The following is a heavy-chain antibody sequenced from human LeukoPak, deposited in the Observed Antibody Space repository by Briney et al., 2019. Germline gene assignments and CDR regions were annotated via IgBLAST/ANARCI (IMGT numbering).Heavy chain of an antibody. Sequence: GGSLRLSCAASGFTVSSNYMSWVRQAPGKGLEWVSVIYSGGSTYHADSVKGRFTISRDNSKNTLYLQMNSLRAEDTAVYYCSQVVGYPPLVYWGQGTLVTVSS. CDR2: IYSGGST. CDR1: GFTVSSNY. J-gene: IGHJ4*02. V-gene: IGHV3-53*01. D-gene: IGHD2-15*01. CDR3: SQVVGYPPLVY.